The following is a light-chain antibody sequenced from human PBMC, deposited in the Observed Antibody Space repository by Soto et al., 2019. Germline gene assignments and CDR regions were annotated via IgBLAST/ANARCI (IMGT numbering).Light chain of an antibody. J-gene: IGLJ1*01. Sequence: QSALTQPPSASGSPGQSVTISCTGTTSDVGGYNYVSWYQLHPDKVPKLIIYEVNKRPSGVPDRFSGSKSGSTASLTVSGLQAEDEADYFCSSYTSSSTPYVFGTGTKLTVL. CDR3: SSYTSSSTPYV. CDR1: TSDVGGYNY. CDR2: EVN. V-gene: IGLV2-8*01.